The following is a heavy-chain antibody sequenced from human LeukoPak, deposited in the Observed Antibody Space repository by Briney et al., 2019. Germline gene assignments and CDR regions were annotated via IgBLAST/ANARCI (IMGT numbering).Heavy chain of an antibody. CDR1: GYTFTGYY. Sequence: ASVKVSCKASGYTFTGYYMHWVRQAPGQGVGWMGWINPKSGGTNYTQKFQGRVTMTRHTYISTDYMEPSRLRSDDTAVYYCATQYYYDSSGYYFYFDYGGERTLVTVSS. CDR3: ATQYYYDSSGYYFYFDY. V-gene: IGHV1-2*02. J-gene: IGHJ4*02. CDR2: INPKSGGT. D-gene: IGHD3-22*01.